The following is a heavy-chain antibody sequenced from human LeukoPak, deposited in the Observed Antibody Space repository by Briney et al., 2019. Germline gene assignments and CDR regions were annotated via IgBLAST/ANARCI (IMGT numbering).Heavy chain of an antibody. CDR2: IYTSGNT. J-gene: IGHJ4*02. D-gene: IGHD3-9*01. V-gene: IGHV4-61*02. CDR3: ARVSPAPLYDILTGIFDY. CDR1: GGSISSGSYY. Sequence: PSETLSLTCTVSGGSISSGSYYWNWIRQPAGKGLEWIGRIYTSGNTNYNPSLKSRVTISVDTSKNQFSLKLSSVTAADTAVYYCARVSPAPLYDILTGIFDYWGQGTLVTVSS.